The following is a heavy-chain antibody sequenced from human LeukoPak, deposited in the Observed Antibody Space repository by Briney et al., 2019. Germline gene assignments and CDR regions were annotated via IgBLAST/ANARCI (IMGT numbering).Heavy chain of an antibody. CDR3: ARDDVDTPPFDY. Sequence: SETLSLTCTVSDASISSYYWSWIRQPAGKGLEWIGRIYVSGTSVYNPSLKSRVTMSVDTSKNQLSLRLKSVTAADTAVYYCARDDVDTPPFDYLGQGTLVTVSS. V-gene: IGHV4-4*07. D-gene: IGHD5-18*01. CDR2: IYVSGTS. CDR1: DASISSYY. J-gene: IGHJ4*02.